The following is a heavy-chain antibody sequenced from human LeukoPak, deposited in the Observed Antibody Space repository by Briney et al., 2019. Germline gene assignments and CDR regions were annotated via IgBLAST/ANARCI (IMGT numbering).Heavy chain of an antibody. CDR1: GGSISSYY. J-gene: IGHJ3*02. CDR3: ARLSTGPYGLGAFDI. D-gene: IGHD1-1*01. Sequence: SETLSLTCTVSGGSISSYYWSGIRQPPGKGLEWIGNIYKSGSTNYNPSLKSRVTMSVDTSKNQFSLGLNSVTAADTAVYYCARLSTGPYGLGAFDIWGQGTMVTVSS. CDR2: IYKSGST. V-gene: IGHV4-59*08.